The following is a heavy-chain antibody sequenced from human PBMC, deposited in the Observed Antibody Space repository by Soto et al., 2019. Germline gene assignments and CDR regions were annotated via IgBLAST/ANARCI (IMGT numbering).Heavy chain of an antibody. CDR2: INAGNGDA. J-gene: IGHJ4*02. CDR1: RYSFTNYA. Sequence: ASVKVSCKASRYSFTNYALHWVRQAPGQGLEWMGWINAGNGDAKYSEKFQGRVTITRDTSANTAYMELSSLRSEDTAVYYCARDPGTGAALRAYHFDYWGQGTLVTVSS. V-gene: IGHV1-3*01. D-gene: IGHD1-1*01. CDR3: ARDPGTGAALRAYHFDY.